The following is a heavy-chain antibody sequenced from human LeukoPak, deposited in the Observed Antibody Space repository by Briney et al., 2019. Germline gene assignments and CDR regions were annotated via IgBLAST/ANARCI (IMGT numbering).Heavy chain of an antibody. CDR3: ARGTQVLGSPPDIAAAGTLVY. CDR2: INHSGST. Sequence: SETLSLTCAVYGGSFRGYYWSWIRQPPGKGLEWIGEINHSGSTNYNPSLKSRVTISVDTSKNQFSLKLSSVTAADTAVYYCARGTQVLGSPPDIAAAGTLVYWGQGTLVTVSS. CDR1: GGSFRGYY. V-gene: IGHV4-34*01. J-gene: IGHJ4*02. D-gene: IGHD6-13*01.